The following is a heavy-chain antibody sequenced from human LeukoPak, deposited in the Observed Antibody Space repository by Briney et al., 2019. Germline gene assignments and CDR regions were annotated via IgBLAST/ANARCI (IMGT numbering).Heavy chain of an antibody. CDR2: ITISGHTK. J-gene: IGHJ5*02. Sequence: TGGSLRLSCAASGFDLSTYEMNWVRQAPGKGLEWIADITISGHTKNYADSVKGRFTISRDNARTSLYLQMNSLRVEDTGVYYCARGDPHADLWGQGTLVTVSP. CDR3: ARGDPHADL. V-gene: IGHV3-48*03. CDR1: GFDLSTYE.